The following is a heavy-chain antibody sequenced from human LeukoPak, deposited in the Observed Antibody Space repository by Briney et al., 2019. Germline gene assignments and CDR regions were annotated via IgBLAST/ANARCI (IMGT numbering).Heavy chain of an antibody. CDR2: MYLSGTA. J-gene: IGHJ4*02. CDR1: GASLSSVNL. Sequence: PSETLSLTCAVSGASLSSVNLWSWVRQPPGKGLEWIGEMYLSGTATYNPSLKGRVTISIDKSENQFSLKLTSVTAADTAVYFCAGLEGRYSTGMYYYFDYWGQGTLVTVSS. V-gene: IGHV4/OR15-8*02. D-gene: IGHD2-8*01. CDR3: AGLEGRYSTGMYYYFDY.